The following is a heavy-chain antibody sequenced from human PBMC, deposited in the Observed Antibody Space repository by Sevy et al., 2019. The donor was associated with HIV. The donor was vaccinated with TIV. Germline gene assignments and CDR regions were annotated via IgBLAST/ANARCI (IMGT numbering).Heavy chain of an antibody. CDR2: FDPEDGNPEDGKT. J-gene: IGHJ4*02. CDR3: ATTKDYYDSSGYPFDY. CDR1: GYTLAKFS. V-gene: IGHV1-24*01. Sequence: ASVKVSCKVSGYTLAKFSIHWVRQAPGKGLEWMTSFDPEDGNPEDGKTIYAQKFLGRVTMTEDTSTDKADMELSSLRSDDTAVYYCATTKDYYDSSGYPFDYWGQGTLVTVSS. D-gene: IGHD3-22*01.